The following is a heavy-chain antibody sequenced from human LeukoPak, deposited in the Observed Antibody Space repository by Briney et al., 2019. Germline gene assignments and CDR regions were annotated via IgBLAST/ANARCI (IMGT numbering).Heavy chain of an antibody. J-gene: IGHJ4*02. CDR1: GGTFSSYA. D-gene: IGHD4-11*01. CDR3: ARVETVTTSRSLDY. CDR2: IIPIFGTA. Sequence: SVKVSCKASGGTFSSYAISWVRQPPGQGLEWMGGIIPIFGTANYAQKFQGRVTITADESTSTAYMELSSLRSEDTAVYYCARVETVTTSRSLDYWGQGTLVTVSS. V-gene: IGHV1-69*13.